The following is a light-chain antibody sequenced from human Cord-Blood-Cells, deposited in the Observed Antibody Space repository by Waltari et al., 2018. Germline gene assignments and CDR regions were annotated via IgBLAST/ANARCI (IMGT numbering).Light chain of an antibody. CDR3: CSYAGSSTSYV. CDR1: SSDVGSYNL. Sequence: QSALTQPASVSGSPGQSITISCTGTSSDVGSYNLVSWYQQHPGKAPKLMIYVVSKRPSGVSNRFSGSKSGNTAFLTISGLQAEDEADYYCCSYAGSSTSYVFGTGTKVTVL. V-gene: IGLV2-23*02. J-gene: IGLJ1*01. CDR2: VVS.